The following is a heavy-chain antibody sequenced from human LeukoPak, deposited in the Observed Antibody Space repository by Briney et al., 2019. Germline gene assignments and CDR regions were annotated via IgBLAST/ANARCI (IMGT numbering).Heavy chain of an antibody. CDR1: GGTFSSYG. D-gene: IGHD5-18*01. V-gene: IGHV1-46*01. J-gene: IGHJ3*02. Sequence: ASVKVSCKTSGGTFSSYGFSWVRQAPGQGLEWMGIINPSGGSTSYAQKFQGRVTMTRDTSTSTVYMELSSLRSEDTAVYYCARVYTAMVPAAFDIWGQGTMVTVSS. CDR3: ARVYTAMVPAAFDI. CDR2: INPSGGST.